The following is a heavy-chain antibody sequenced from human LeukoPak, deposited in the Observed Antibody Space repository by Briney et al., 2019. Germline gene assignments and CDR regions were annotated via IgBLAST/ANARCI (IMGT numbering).Heavy chain of an antibody. CDR1: GFTFNTYG. V-gene: IGHV3-23*01. Sequence: GGSLRLSCAASGFTFNTYGMSWVRQAPGKGLEWVSGISGSGGATYYADSVKGRFTISRDNAKNSLYLQMNSLRAEDTALYYCAKDHASGYSSGWYHSYYYYMDVWGKGTTVTISS. CDR2: ISGSGGAT. CDR3: AKDHASGYSSGWYHSYYYYMDV. D-gene: IGHD6-19*01. J-gene: IGHJ6*03.